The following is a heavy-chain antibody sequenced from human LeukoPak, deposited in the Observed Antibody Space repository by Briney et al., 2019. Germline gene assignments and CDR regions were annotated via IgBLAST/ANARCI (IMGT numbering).Heavy chain of an antibody. V-gene: IGHV3-48*03. CDR3: ATKTPNIDY. Sequence: PGGSLRLSCAASGFTFSSYEMNWVRQAPGKGLEWVSYISSSGSTIYYADSVEGRFTISRDNAKNSLYLQMNSLRAEDTAVYYCATKTPNIDYWGQGTLVTVSS. J-gene: IGHJ4*02. CDR1: GFTFSSYE. D-gene: IGHD4/OR15-4a*01. CDR2: ISSSGSTI.